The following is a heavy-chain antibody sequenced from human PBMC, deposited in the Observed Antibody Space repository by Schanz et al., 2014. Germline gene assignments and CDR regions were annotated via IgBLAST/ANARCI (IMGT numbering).Heavy chain of an antibody. CDR2: ISSSSMYI. CDR1: GFNFRNYW. CDR3: VRDKKGFVAVAGRAPFDY. D-gene: IGHD6-19*01. V-gene: IGHV3-21*01. J-gene: IGHJ4*02. Sequence: EGQLVESGGGLVQPGGSLRLSCVVSGFNFRNYWMTWIRQAPGKGLEWVSSISSSSMYIYQADSMRGRFTISRDNAKNSLYLQVNNLSAEDTAVYYCVRDKKGFVAVAGRAPFDYWGQGTLVTVSS.